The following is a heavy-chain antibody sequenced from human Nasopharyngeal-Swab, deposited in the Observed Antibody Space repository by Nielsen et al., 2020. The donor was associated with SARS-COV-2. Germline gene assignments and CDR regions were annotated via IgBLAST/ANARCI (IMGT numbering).Heavy chain of an antibody. CDR3: ARDRGYGSGSYYFDR. V-gene: IGHV4-30-4*01. J-gene: IGHJ4*02. Sequence: SETLSLTCAVSGGSISSGGHYWSWIRQHPGMGLEWIGYVYYTGSTSYNPSLKSRVTISLEPSKTQLSLKLSSVTAADPAVYYCARDRGYGSGSYYFDRWGQGTLVTVSS. CDR2: VYYTGST. D-gene: IGHD3-10*01. CDR1: GGSISSGGHY.